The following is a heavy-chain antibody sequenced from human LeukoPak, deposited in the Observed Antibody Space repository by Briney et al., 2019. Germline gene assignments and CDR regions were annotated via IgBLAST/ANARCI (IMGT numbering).Heavy chain of an antibody. Sequence: GGSLRLSCAASGFTFSSYAMHWVRQVPGKGLEYVSAISSNGGSTYYANSVKGRLTISRDNSKNTLYLQMGSLRAEDMAVYYCARDRNSDYWGQGTLVTVSS. CDR3: ARDRNSDY. V-gene: IGHV3-64*01. J-gene: IGHJ4*02. D-gene: IGHD4-23*01. CDR1: GFTFSSYA. CDR2: ISSNGGST.